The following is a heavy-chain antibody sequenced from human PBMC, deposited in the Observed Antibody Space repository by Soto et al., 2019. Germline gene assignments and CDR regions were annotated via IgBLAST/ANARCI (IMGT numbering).Heavy chain of an antibody. CDR2: ISSSSSYI. J-gene: IGHJ3*02. Sequence: PGGSLRLSCAASGFTFRSYSMNWVRQAPGKGLEWVSSISSSSSYIYYADSVKGRFTISRDNAKNSLYLQMNSLRAEDTAVYYCAREKEYSRSLGAFDIWGQGTMVTVSS. CDR3: AREKEYSRSLGAFDI. CDR1: GFTFRSYS. V-gene: IGHV3-21*01. D-gene: IGHD6-6*01.